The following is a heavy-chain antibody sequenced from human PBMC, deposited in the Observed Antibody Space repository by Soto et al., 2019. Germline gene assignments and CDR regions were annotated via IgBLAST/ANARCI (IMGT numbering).Heavy chain of an antibody. CDR2: INPSGGSP. J-gene: IGHJ4*02. Sequence: ASVKVSCKASGYTFNRYYMHWVRQAPGQGLEWMGIINPSGGSPNYAQKFLGRLTMTRDTSTSTVYMELSGLTSEDTAMYFCARGVVVKVCEMGGLEYWGKEIMVTVSS. CDR3: ARGVVVKVCEMGGLEY. D-gene: IGHD2-8*01. V-gene: IGHV1-46*02. CDR1: GYTFNRYY.